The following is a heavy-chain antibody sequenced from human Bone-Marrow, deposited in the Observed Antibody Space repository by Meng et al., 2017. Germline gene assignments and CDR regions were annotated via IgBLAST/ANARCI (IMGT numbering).Heavy chain of an antibody. J-gene: IGHJ4*02. Sequence: ASVKVSCKASCYSFTSYNIIWVRQAPGQGLEWMGWISPYNGDTKYAEKFQGRVTITTDTSTTTVYMELCSLRSDETAVYYCSRDRGSGWYAYWGQGTLVTVSS. V-gene: IGHV1-18*01. CDR1: CYSFTSYN. CDR3: SRDRGSGWYAY. D-gene: IGHD6-19*01. CDR2: ISPYNGDT.